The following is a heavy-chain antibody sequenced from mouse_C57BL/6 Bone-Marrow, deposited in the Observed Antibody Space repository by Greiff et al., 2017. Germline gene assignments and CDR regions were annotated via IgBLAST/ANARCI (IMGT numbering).Heavy chain of an antibody. V-gene: IGHV1-69*01. D-gene: IGHD2-4*01. CDR3: ASDYDY. CDR1: GYTFTSYW. CDR2: IDPSDSYT. Sequence: VKLQQPGAELVMPGASVKLSCKASGYTFTSYWMHWVKQRPGQGLEWIGEIDPSDSYTNYNQKFKGKSTLTVDKSSSTAYMQLSSLTSEDSAVYFCASDYDYWGQGTTLTVSS. J-gene: IGHJ2*01.